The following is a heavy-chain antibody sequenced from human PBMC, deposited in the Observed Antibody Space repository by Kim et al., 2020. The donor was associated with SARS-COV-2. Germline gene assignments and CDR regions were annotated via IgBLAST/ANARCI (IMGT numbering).Heavy chain of an antibody. CDR3: ARDRGDVVVPPYYYYYYMDV. D-gene: IGHD2-2*01. J-gene: IGHJ6*03. Sequence: SVKVSCKASGGTFSSYAISWVRQAPGQGLEWMGGIIPIFGTANYAQKFQGRVTITADESTSTAYMELSSLRSEDTAVYYCARDRGDVVVPPYYYYYYMDVWGKGTTVTVSS. CDR2: IIPIFGTA. CDR1: GGTFSSYA. V-gene: IGHV1-69*13.